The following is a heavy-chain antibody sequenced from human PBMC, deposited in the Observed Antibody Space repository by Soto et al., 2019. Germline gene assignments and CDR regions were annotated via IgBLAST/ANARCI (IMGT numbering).Heavy chain of an antibody. CDR3: GRLEGLATISYYFDY. CDR2: VYYSGST. Sequence: SETLSLTCTVSGAPIRSSSYHWGWIRQPPGRGLEWIGSVYYSGSTYYNPSLESRVTISVDTSKNQFSLKLMSLSAADTAVYYCGRLEGLATISYYFDYWGQGALVTVSS. CDR1: GAPIRSSSYH. D-gene: IGHD3-9*01. J-gene: IGHJ4*02. V-gene: IGHV4-39*01.